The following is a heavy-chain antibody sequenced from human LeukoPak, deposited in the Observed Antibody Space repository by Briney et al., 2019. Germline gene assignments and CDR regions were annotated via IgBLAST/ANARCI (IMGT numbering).Heavy chain of an antibody. J-gene: IGHJ4*02. V-gene: IGHV4-34*01. Sequence: SETLSLTCAVYGGSFSGYYWSWIRQPPGKGLEWIGEINHSGSTNYNPSLKSRVTISVDTSKNQFSLKLSSVTAADTAVYYCARVSNYSDYWGQGTLVTVSS. CDR2: INHSGST. CDR3: ARVSNYSDY. CDR1: GGSFSGYY.